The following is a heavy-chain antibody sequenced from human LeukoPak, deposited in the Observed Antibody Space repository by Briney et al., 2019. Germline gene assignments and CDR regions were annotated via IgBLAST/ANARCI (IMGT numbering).Heavy chain of an antibody. CDR2: ISYDGSNK. Sequence: GGSLRLSCAASGFTFSSYAMHWVRQAPGKGLEWVAVISYDGSNKYYADSVKGRFTTSRDNAKNSLSLQLSSLRAEDTAVYYCARGHYDILTASYKWTPDYWGQGILVTVSS. CDR1: GFTFSSYA. D-gene: IGHD3-9*01. CDR3: ARGHYDILTASYKWTPDY. V-gene: IGHV3-30*07. J-gene: IGHJ4*02.